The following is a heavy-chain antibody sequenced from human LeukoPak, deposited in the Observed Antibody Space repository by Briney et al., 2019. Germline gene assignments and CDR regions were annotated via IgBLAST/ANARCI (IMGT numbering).Heavy chain of an antibody. Sequence: GGSLRLSCAASGFTFSHHGMNWVRQAPGKGLEWVSGVGPSGARTYYADSVKGRFTVSRDNSKNMVFLQMNSLRAEDTAVYYCAKVGIDGSGPFDHWGQGTLVTVSS. CDR1: GFTFSHHG. CDR3: AKVGIDGSGPFDH. D-gene: IGHD3-10*01. J-gene: IGHJ4*02. V-gene: IGHV3-23*01. CDR2: VGPSGART.